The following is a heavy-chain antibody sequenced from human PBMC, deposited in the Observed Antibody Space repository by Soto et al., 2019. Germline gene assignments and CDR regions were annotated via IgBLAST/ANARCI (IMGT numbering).Heavy chain of an antibody. Sequence: SETLSLTCTVSGGSVSSGSYYWSWIRQPPGKGLEWIGYIYYSGSTNYNPSLKSRVTISVDTSKNQFSLKLSSVTAADTAVYYCARGAVAVASTYYFDYWGQGTLVTV. CDR1: GGSVSSGSYY. D-gene: IGHD6-19*01. CDR2: IYYSGST. CDR3: ARGAVAVASTYYFDY. J-gene: IGHJ4*02. V-gene: IGHV4-61*01.